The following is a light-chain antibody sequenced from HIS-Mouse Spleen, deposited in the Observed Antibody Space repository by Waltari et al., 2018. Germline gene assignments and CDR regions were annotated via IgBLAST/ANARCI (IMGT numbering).Light chain of an antibody. CDR2: KDS. CDR1: VLAKKY. Sequence: SYELTQPSSVSVSPGQTARNTCSGDVLAKKYARWFQQKPGQAPVLGIYKDSERPPGIPERFAGSSSGTTVTLTIGGAQVEDEADYYCYSAADDNVVFGGETKLTVL. CDR3: YSAADDNVV. V-gene: IGLV3-27*01. J-gene: IGLJ2*01.